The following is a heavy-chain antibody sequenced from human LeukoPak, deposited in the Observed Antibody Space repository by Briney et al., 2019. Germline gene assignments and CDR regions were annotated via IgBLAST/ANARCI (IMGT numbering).Heavy chain of an antibody. V-gene: IGHV3-48*02. CDR1: GFTFSSYS. Sequence: GGSLRLSCAASGFTFSSYSMNWVRQAPGKGLEWVSYISSSSSTIYYADSVKGRFTISRDNAKNSLYLQMNSLRDEDTAVYYCARPWNYYYYYGMDVWGQGTTVTVSS. CDR3: ARPWNYYYYYGMDV. CDR2: ISSSSSTI. D-gene: IGHD1-1*01. J-gene: IGHJ6*02.